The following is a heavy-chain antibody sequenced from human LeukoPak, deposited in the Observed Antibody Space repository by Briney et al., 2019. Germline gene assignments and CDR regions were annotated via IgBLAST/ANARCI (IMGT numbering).Heavy chain of an antibody. D-gene: IGHD2-2*01. J-gene: IGHJ3*02. CDR3: AREDGCSSTSCYEAFDI. CDR1: GYTFTSYY. CDR2: INPSGGIT. V-gene: IGHV1-46*01. Sequence: ASVKVSCKASGYTFTSYYMHWVRQAPGHGVEWMGIINPSGGITSYAQKFQGRVTMTRDTATSTVYMELSSLRSEDKAVYYCAREDGCSSTSCYEAFDIWGQGTLVTVSS.